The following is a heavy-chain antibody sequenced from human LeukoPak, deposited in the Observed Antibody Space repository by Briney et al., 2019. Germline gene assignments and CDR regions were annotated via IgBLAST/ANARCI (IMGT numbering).Heavy chain of an antibody. CDR3: AKGGGAYYYYGMDV. J-gene: IGHJ6*02. CDR1: RFTFDDYA. CDR2: FSWNSSSI. D-gene: IGHD4-17*01. Sequence: SLILSFAASRFTFDDYAMPSVRQAPGKGLEWVSRFSWNSSSIGYADSVKGRFPIYRDNAKNSLYLQMNSLRAEDTALYYCAKGGGAYYYYGMDVWGQGTTVTVSS. V-gene: IGHV3-9*01.